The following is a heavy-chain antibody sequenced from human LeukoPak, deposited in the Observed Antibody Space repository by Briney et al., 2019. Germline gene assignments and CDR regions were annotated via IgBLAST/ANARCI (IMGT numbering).Heavy chain of an antibody. V-gene: IGHV5-10-1*01. D-gene: IGHD6-13*01. CDR1: GYSFTSYW. Sequence: GESLKISCKGSGYSFTSYWISWVRQMPGKGLEWMGRINPSDSYTNYSPSFQGHVTISADKSINTAYLQWSSLKASDTAMYYCARHYSSSEGRFDPWGQGTLVTVSS. CDR2: INPSDSYT. J-gene: IGHJ5*02. CDR3: ARHYSSSEGRFDP.